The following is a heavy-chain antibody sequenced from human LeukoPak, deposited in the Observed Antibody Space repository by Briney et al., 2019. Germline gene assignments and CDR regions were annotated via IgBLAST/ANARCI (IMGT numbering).Heavy chain of an antibody. CDR3: ARDFYETTGFWNDTFDI. CDR2: IGDYKADT. D-gene: IGHD3-22*01. V-gene: IGHV1-18*01. CDR1: GFNFFNYG. J-gene: IGHJ3*02. Sequence: ASVKVSCKTSGFNFFNYGISWVRQAPGQGLEWMAWIGDYKADTNYAQRFQGRVTLTTDSSTSTAFMELRSLRSDDTAVYYCARDFYETTGFWNDTFDIWGQGTMVTVSS.